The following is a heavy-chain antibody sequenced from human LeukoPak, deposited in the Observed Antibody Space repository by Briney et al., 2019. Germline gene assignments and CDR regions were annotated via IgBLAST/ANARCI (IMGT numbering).Heavy chain of an antibody. CDR2: ISGSGGST. CDR1: GFTFSSYA. J-gene: IGHJ2*01. V-gene: IGHV3-23*01. Sequence: GGSLRLSCAASGFTFSSYAMSWVRQAPGKGLEWVSAISGSGGSTYYADSVKGRFTISRDNSKNTLYQQMNSLRAEDTAVYYCAKQDLGSGSYYPYWYFDLWGRGTLVTVSS. CDR3: AKQDLGSGSYYPYWYFDL. D-gene: IGHD3-10*01.